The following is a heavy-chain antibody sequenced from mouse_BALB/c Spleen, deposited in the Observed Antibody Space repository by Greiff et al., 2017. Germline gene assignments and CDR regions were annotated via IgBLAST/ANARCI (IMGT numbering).Heavy chain of an antibody. V-gene: IGHV1S29*02. CDR1: GYSFTSYY. Sequence: VQLQQSGPELVKPGASVKISCKASGYSFTSYYMHWVKQSHGKSLEWIGYIDPFNGGTSYNQKFKGKATLTVDKSSSTAYMHLSSLTSEDSAVYYCARAGAPGAMDYWGQGTSVTVSS. CDR3: ARAGAPGAMDY. CDR2: IDPFNGGT. D-gene: IGHD1-3*01. J-gene: IGHJ4*01.